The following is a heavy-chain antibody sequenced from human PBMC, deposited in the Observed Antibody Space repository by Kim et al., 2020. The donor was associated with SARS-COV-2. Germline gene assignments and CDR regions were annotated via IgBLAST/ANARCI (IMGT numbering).Heavy chain of an antibody. D-gene: IGHD3-10*01. Sequence: GGSLRLSCAASGFTFDDYAMHWVRQAPGKGLEWVSGISWNSGSIGYADSVKGRFTISRDNAKNSLYLQMNSLRAEDTALYYCAKDIGRWFGEVAVDYWGQGTLVTVSS. CDR1: GFTFDDYA. V-gene: IGHV3-9*01. CDR3: AKDIGRWFGEVAVDY. CDR2: ISWNSGSI. J-gene: IGHJ4*02.